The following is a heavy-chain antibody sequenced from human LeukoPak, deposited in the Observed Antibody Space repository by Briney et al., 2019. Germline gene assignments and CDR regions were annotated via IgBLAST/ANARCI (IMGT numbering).Heavy chain of an antibody. D-gene: IGHD6-19*01. CDR2: ISSNGGST. Sequence: GGSLRLSCAASGFTFSSYAMHWVRQAPGKGLEYVSAISSNGGSTYYANSVKGRFTISRDNSKNTLYLQMGSLRAEDMAVYYCARGFRVISSGWYIRKVPGDAFDIWGQGTMVTVSS. CDR1: GFTFSSYA. V-gene: IGHV3-64*01. J-gene: IGHJ3*02. CDR3: ARGFRVISSGWYIRKVPGDAFDI.